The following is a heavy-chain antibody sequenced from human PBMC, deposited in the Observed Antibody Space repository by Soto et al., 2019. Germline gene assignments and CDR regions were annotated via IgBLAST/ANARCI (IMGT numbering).Heavy chain of an antibody. J-gene: IGHJ4*02. Sequence: GASVKVSCKASGYTLTSYDINWVRQATGQGLEWMGWMNPKSANTGYAQNFQGRVTMTRNTSISTAYMELSSLRSEDTAVYYCARSPSWETTVTPYYFDYWGQGTLVTVS. V-gene: IGHV1-8*01. CDR1: GYTLTSYD. CDR3: ARSPSWETTVTPYYFDY. D-gene: IGHD4-4*01. CDR2: MNPKSANT.